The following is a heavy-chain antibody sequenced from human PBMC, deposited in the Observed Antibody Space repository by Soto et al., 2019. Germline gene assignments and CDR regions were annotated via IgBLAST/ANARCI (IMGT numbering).Heavy chain of an antibody. V-gene: IGHV5-51*01. CDR1: GYSFTSYW. CDR2: IYPGDSDT. J-gene: IGHJ6*02. D-gene: IGHD2-2*01. Sequence: PGESLKISCQGSGYSFTSYWIGWVRQMPGKGLEWMGIIYPGDSDTRYSPSFQGQVTISADKSISTAYLQWSSLKASDTAMYYCARPRGYCSSTSCYPWVDVWGQGTTVTVSS. CDR3: ARPRGYCSSTSCYPWVDV.